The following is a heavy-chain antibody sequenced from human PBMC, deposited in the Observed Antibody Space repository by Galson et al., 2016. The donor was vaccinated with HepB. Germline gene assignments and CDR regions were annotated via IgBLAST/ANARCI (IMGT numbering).Heavy chain of an antibody. Sequence: SLRLSCAASGFTFSYYAMNWVRQAPGKGLEWVSAISGSGGSTYYADSVKGRFTISRDNSKNTLYLQMNSLRAEDTAVYYCAKGGEWLLYFDYWGQGTQVTVSS. CDR2: ISGSGGST. CDR3: AKGGEWLLYFDY. J-gene: IGHJ4*02. D-gene: IGHD3-3*01. V-gene: IGHV3-23*01. CDR1: GFTFSYYA.